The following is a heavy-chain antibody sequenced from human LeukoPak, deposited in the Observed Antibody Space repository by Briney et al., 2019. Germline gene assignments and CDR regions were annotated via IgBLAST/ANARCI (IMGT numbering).Heavy chain of an antibody. CDR2: IRYDGSNK. D-gene: IGHD3-22*01. CDR3: ARWSGSSGTLDY. V-gene: IGHV3-30*02. CDR1: GFTFSSYG. J-gene: IGHJ4*02. Sequence: GGSLRLSCAASGFTFSSYGMHWVRQAPGKGLEWVAFIRYDGSNKYYADSVKGRFTISRDNSKNMLYLQMNSLRAEDTAVYYCARWSGSSGTLDYWGQGTLVTASS.